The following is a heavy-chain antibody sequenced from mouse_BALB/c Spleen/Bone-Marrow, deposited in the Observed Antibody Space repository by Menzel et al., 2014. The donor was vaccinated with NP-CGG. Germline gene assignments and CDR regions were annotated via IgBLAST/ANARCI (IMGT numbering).Heavy chain of an antibody. D-gene: IGHD2-4*01. CDR1: GYAFSSYW. CDR2: IYPGDGDI. V-gene: IGHV1-80*01. CDR3: ARGDFDFEAWFTY. J-gene: IGHJ3*01. Sequence: VQLQQSGAELVRPGSSVKISCKASGYAFSSYWMNWVQQRPGQGLEWIGQIYPGDGDINYNGKFKGKATLTADKSSGTAHMQFSSLTSEDSAVYFCARGDFDFEAWFTYWGQGTLVTASA.